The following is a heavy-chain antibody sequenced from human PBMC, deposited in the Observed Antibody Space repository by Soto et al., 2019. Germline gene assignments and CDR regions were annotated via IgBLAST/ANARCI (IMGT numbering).Heavy chain of an antibody. D-gene: IGHD5-18*01. Sequence: QVQLVQSGAEVKKPGSSVRVSCKASGGTLNNYGIYWVRQAPGQGLEWMGGTIPALGTTTYAQKFQGRVTINADDSTSTSYMEMSSLGSEDTDIYYCARVGVMVSKFSYYQAMDVWGQGTTVTVSS. V-gene: IGHV1-69*01. CDR1: GGTLNNYG. CDR2: TIPALGTT. CDR3: ARVGVMVSKFSYYQAMDV. J-gene: IGHJ6*02.